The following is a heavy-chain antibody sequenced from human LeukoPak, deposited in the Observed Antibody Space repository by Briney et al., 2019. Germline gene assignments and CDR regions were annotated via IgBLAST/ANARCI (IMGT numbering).Heavy chain of an antibody. D-gene: IGHD3-3*01. CDR3: ARGETIFGVVISTYY. CDR2: IYYSGRT. CDR1: GGSFSGYY. V-gene: IGHV4-34*01. Sequence: SETLSLTCAVYGGSFSGYYWGWVRQPPGKGLEWIGSIYYSGRTYYNPSLKSRVTISVDTSKNQFSLKLSSVTAAATAVYYCARGETIFGVVISTYYWGQRTLVTVSS. J-gene: IGHJ4*02.